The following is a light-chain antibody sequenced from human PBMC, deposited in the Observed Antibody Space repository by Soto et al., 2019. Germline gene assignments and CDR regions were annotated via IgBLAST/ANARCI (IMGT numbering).Light chain of an antibody. CDR2: EVS. Sequence: GTSSDVGSYNRVPWYQQPPGAAPKLMIYEVSNRPSGVPDRFSGSKSGNTASLTIFGFQAADEANYYGNSYTARHTYGSATRSKASVL. V-gene: IGLV2-18*02. J-gene: IGLJ1*01. CDR1: SSDVGSYNR. CDR3: NSYTARHTYG.